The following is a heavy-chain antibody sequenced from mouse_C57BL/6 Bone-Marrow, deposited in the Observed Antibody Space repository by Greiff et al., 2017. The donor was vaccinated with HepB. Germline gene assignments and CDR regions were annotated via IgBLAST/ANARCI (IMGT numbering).Heavy chain of an antibody. V-gene: IGHV1-80*01. CDR1: GYAFSSYW. Sequence: QVQLQQSGAELVKPGASVKISCKASGYAFSSYWMNWVKQRPGKGLEWIGQIYPGDGDTNYNGKFKGKATLTADKSSSTAYMQLSSLTSEDSAVYFCASPNYYGSSYWYFDVWGTGTTVTVSS. CDR3: ASPNYYGSSYWYFDV. J-gene: IGHJ1*03. D-gene: IGHD1-1*01. CDR2: IYPGDGDT.